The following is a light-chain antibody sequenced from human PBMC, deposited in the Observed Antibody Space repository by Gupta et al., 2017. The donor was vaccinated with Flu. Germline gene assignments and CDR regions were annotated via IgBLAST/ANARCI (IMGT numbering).Light chain of an antibody. Sequence: TICSRGSASVVGSNNVSWCQQLPGASPRLLIYHHNRRHSELPARFSGSNYGPSSAFPIIWLQAEGDAVYYCAAGYDSQNCWVFGGGTKPTVL. J-gene: IGLJ3*02. CDR1: ASVVGSNN. CDR3: AAGYDSQNCWV. V-gene: IGLV1-44*01. CDR2: HHN.